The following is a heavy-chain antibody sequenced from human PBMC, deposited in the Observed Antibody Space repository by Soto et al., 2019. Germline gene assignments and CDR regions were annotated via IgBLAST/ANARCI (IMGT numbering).Heavy chain of an antibody. V-gene: IGHV1-69*02. CDR3: ARSANDYGDYEWFDP. CDR2: IIPILGIA. D-gene: IGHD4-17*01. J-gene: IGHJ5*02. CDR1: GGTFSSYT. Sequence: QVQLVQSGAEVKKPGSSVKVSCKASGGTFSSYTISWVRQAPGQGLEWMGRIIPILGIANYAQKFQGRVTITADKSTSTAYMELSSLRSEDTAVYYCARSANDYGDYEWFDPWGQGTLVTVSS.